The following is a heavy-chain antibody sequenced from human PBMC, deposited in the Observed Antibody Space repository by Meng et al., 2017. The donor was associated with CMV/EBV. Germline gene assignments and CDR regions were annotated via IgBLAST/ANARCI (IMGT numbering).Heavy chain of an antibody. CDR2: INHSGST. CDR1: GGSFSGYY. J-gene: IGHJ6*02. Sequence: SETLSLTCAVYGGSFSGYYWSWIRQPPGKGLEWIGEINHSGSTNYNPSLKSRVTISVDTSKNQFSLKLSSVTAADTAVYYCARRGGYCSSTSCYALYYYYYYGMDVWGQGTTVTVSS. D-gene: IGHD2-2*01. CDR3: ARRGGYCSSTSCYALYYYYYYGMDV. V-gene: IGHV4-34*01.